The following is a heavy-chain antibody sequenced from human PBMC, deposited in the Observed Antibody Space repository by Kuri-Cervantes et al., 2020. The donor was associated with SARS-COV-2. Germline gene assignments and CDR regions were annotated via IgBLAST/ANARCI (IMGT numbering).Heavy chain of an antibody. CDR1: GYSFASCW. CDR3: TAYYYDSSGYS. Sequence: GESLKISCKGSGYSFASCWISWVRQMPGKGLEWMGRIDPSDSCTNYSPSFRGHVTISADKSISTAYLQWSSLKASDTAMYYCTAYYYDSSGYSWGQGTLVTVSS. CDR2: IDPSDSCT. V-gene: IGHV5-10-1*01. J-gene: IGHJ5*02. D-gene: IGHD3-22*01.